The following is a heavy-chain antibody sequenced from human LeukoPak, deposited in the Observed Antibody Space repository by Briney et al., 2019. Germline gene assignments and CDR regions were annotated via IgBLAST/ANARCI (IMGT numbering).Heavy chain of an antibody. J-gene: IGHJ6*03. V-gene: IGHV3-30*02. CDR3: AKDSGRCSSTSCSDDYYYYYYMDV. CDR2: IRYDGSNK. CDR1: GFTFSSYG. D-gene: IGHD2-2*01. Sequence: PGGSLRLSCAASGFTFSSYGMHWVRQAPGKGLEWVAFIRYDGSNKYYADSVKGRFTISRDNSKNTLYLQMNSLRAEDTAVYYCAKDSGRCSSTSCSDDYYYYYYMDVWGKGTTVTVSS.